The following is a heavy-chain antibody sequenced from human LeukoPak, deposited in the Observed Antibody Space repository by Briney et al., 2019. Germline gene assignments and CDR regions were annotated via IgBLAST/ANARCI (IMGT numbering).Heavy chain of an antibody. CDR2: IGTAGDT. CDR3: ARAGPSSSWHQFDY. Sequence: GGSLRLSCAASGFTFSSYDMHWVRQATGKGLEWVSAIGTAGDTYYPGSVKGRFTISRDNAKNTLYLQMNSLRAEDTAVYYCARAGPSSSWHQFDYWGQGTLVTVSS. J-gene: IGHJ4*02. CDR1: GFTFSSYD. V-gene: IGHV3-13*01. D-gene: IGHD6-13*01.